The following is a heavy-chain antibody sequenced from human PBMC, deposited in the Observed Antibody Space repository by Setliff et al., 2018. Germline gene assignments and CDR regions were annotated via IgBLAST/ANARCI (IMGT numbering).Heavy chain of an antibody. J-gene: IGHJ4*02. CDR2: IYYSGNT. CDR3: ARDSALHSYHYDSSGYLDY. CDR1: GGSISTYY. D-gene: IGHD3-22*01. V-gene: IGHV4-59*01. Sequence: PSETLSLTCTVSGGSISTYYWSWIRQTPVKGLEWIGYIYYSGNTNYNPSLKSRVTISVDTSKNQFSLKLSSVTAADTGVYYCARDSALHSYHYDSSGYLDYWGQGALVTVSS.